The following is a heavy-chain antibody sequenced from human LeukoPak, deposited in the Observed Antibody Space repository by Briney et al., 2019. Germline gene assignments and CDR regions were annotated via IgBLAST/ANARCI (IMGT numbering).Heavy chain of an antibody. J-gene: IGHJ4*02. CDR2: IDHDGINT. V-gene: IGHV3-74*01. CDR3: AVISHPAY. D-gene: IGHD2-21*01. CDR1: GFTFSTYW. Sequence: GGSLRLSCAASGFTFSTYWMHWVRQAPGKGLVWVSRIDHDGINTYYADSVKGRFTISRDNAKNTLYLRMNSLRAEDTAVYYCAVISHPAYGGQGTLVTVSS.